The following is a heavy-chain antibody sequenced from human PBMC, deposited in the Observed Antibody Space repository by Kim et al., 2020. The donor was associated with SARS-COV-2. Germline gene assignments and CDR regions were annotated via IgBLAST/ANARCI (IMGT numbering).Heavy chain of an antibody. CDR2: T. Sequence: TYYADSVKGHITIYRDHSKNTLDLQMDSLGAGDTAVYSCARGVRGTRAFDVWGQGTLVAVSS. J-gene: IGHJ3*01. CDR3: ARGVRGTRAFDV. D-gene: IGHD1-1*01. V-gene: IGHV3-23*01.